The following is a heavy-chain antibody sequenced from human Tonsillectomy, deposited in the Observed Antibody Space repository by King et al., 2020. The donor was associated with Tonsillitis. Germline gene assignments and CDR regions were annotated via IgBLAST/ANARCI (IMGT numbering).Heavy chain of an antibody. Sequence: QLVQSGAELKKSGESLRISCKGSGYSFTSYWISWVRQMPGKGLEWMGKIDPSDSYTNYSPSFQGHVTFSADKSISTAYLQWSSLKASDTVMYYCARHSIAVAGPAFDYWGQGTLVTVSS. J-gene: IGHJ4*02. CDR1: GYSFTSYW. CDR3: ARHSIAVAGPAFDY. D-gene: IGHD6-19*01. V-gene: IGHV5-10-1*01. CDR2: IDPSDSYT.